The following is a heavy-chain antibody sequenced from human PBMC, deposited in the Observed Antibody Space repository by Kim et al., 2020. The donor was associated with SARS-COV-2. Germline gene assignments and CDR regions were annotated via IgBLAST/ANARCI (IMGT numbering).Heavy chain of an antibody. Sequence: SVKVSCKASGGTFSSYAISWVRQAPGQGLEWMGRIIPILGIANYAQKFQGRVTITADKSTSTAYMELSSLRSEDTAVYYCARGVKCSSTSCYPKQGDWFDPWGQGTLVTVSS. CDR2: IIPILGIA. CDR1: GGTFSSYA. V-gene: IGHV1-69*04. D-gene: IGHD2-2*01. CDR3: ARGVKCSSTSCYPKQGDWFDP. J-gene: IGHJ5*02.